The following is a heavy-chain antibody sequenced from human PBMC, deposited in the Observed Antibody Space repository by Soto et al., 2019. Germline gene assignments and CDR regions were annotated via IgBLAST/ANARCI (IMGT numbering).Heavy chain of an antibody. J-gene: IGHJ3*01. CDR1: GGSISSYS. CDR2: MFYSGST. V-gene: IGHV4-59*01. D-gene: IGHD2-15*01. CDR3: AVTRRYRSGGSSYPALALDV. Sequence: PSETLSLTCTVSGGSISSYSWSWIRQPPGKGLEWIGYMFYSGSTEYNPSLKSRVTISVDTSKSQFSLNLTSVTAAYTAVYYCAVTRRYRSGGSSYPALALDVWGQGRMDNVSS.